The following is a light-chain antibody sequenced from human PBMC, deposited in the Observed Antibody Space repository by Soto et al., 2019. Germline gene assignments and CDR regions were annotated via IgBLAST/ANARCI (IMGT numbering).Light chain of an antibody. CDR2: EVT. CDR3: SSFTSTSTRL. J-gene: IGLJ1*01. CDR1: SSDIGSYDY. V-gene: IGLV2-14*01. Sequence: QCALNQPASVSGSDGQSITISCTGTSSDIGSYDYVSWYQQHPGKAPNLIIYEVTDRPSGVSNRFSGSKSGNTASLTISGLQAEDEADYYCSSFTSTSTRLFGSGTKVTVL.